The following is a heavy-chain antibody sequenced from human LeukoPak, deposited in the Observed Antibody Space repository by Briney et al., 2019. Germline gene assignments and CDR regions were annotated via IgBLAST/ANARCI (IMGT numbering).Heavy chain of an antibody. D-gene: IGHD3-22*01. J-gene: IGHJ4*02. CDR3: ATLRAASSAVFGS. CDR1: GGSISSYY. CDR2: IHHSGSGT. V-gene: IGHV4-59*08. Sequence: SETLSLTCTVSGGSISSYYWSWIRQPPGKGLEWVGYIHHSGSGTNYSPTLKSRVTISVDTSKRQISLKLSSVTAADTALYSCATLRAASSAVFGSWGQGILVTVSS.